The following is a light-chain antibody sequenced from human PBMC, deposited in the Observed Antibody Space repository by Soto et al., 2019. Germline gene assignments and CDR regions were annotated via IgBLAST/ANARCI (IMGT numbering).Light chain of an antibody. V-gene: IGKV1-5*01. CDR3: QQYNSY. CDR2: DAS. J-gene: IGKJ1*01. Sequence: DIQMTQSPSTLSASVGDRVTITCRASQGISNWLVWYQQKPGKAPKVLIYDASTLESGVPSRFSGSGSGTEFTLTISSLQADDFETYDCQQYNSYFGQGTKVEIK. CDR1: QGISNW.